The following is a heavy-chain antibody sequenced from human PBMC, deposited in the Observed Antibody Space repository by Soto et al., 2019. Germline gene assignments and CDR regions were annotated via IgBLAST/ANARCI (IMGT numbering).Heavy chain of an antibody. V-gene: IGHV4-31*03. CDR1: GGSISSGGYY. Sequence: PSETLSLTCTVSGGSISSGGYYWSWIRQHPGKGLEWIGYIYYSGSTYYNPSLKSRVTISVDTSKNQFSLKLSSVTAADTAVYYCARIIYDFWSGYHFDYWGQGTLVTVSS. D-gene: IGHD3-3*01. CDR2: IYYSGST. CDR3: ARIIYDFWSGYHFDY. J-gene: IGHJ4*02.